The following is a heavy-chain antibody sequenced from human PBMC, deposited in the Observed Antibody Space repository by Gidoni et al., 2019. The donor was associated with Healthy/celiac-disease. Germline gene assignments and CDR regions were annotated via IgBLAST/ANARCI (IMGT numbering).Heavy chain of an antibody. Sequence: QVQLQQWGAGLLKPSETLSLTCAVYGGSFSGYYWSWIRQPPGKGLEWIGEINHSGSTNYNPSLKSRVTISVDTSKNQFSLKLSSVTAADTAVYYCARGRGNVGNDYWGQGTLVTVSS. CDR1: GGSFSGYY. D-gene: IGHD1-1*01. CDR2: INHSGST. J-gene: IGHJ4*02. V-gene: IGHV4-34*01. CDR3: ARGRGNVGNDY.